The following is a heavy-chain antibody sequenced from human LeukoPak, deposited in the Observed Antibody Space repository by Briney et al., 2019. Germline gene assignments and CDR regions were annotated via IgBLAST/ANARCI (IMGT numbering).Heavy chain of an antibody. Sequence: GGSLRLSCAASGFTFSSYEMNWVRQAPGKGLEWVAVISSDGSNKYYADSVKGRFTISRDNSKNTLSLQMNSLRTEDTAVFYCAKGSGGSGSFYNHFDCWGQGTLVTASS. CDR3: AKGSGGSGSFYNHFDC. CDR1: GFTFSSYE. D-gene: IGHD3-10*01. V-gene: IGHV3-30*18. J-gene: IGHJ4*02. CDR2: ISSDGSNK.